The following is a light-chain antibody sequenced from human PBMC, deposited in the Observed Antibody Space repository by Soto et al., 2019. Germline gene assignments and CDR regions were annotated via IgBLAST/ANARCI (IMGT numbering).Light chain of an antibody. V-gene: IGLV4-69*01. J-gene: IGLJ3*02. CDR1: SGHSSYA. CDR2: LTSDGSH. Sequence: QSVLTQSPSASASLGASVKLTCTLSSGHSSYAIAWHQLLPEKGPRFLMKLTSDGSHSKGDGIPDRFSGSSSGAERYLTISSLQSEDEDDYYCQTWGTGINWVFGGGTKLTVL. CDR3: QTWGTGINWV.